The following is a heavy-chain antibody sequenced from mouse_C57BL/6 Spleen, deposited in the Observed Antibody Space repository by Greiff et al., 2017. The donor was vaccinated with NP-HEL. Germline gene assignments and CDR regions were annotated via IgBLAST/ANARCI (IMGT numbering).Heavy chain of an antibody. CDR3: AYDYDERFDY. J-gene: IGHJ2*01. D-gene: IGHD2-4*01. CDR1: GYTFTSYW. V-gene: IGHV1-72*01. CDR2: IDPNSGGT. Sequence: QVQLQQPGAELVKPGASVKLSCKASGYTFTSYWMHWVKQRPGRGLEWIGSIDPNSGGTKYNEKFKSKATLTVDKPSSTAYMQLSSLTSEDSAVYYCAYDYDERFDYWGQGTTLTVSS.